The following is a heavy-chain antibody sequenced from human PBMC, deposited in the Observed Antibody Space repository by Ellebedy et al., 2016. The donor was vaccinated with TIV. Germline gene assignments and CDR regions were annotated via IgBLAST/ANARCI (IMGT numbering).Heavy chain of an antibody. V-gene: IGHV1-3*04. D-gene: IGHD5-12*01. J-gene: IGHJ4*02. Sequence: ASVKVSCKASGYLFTTYSMHWVRQAPGQRLEWMGWNNTDNGNTEFSENFQDRVTITRDTSATTAYMEVSSLRSEDTAVYYCARGRGYSGPRDYFDNWGQGTLVTVSS. CDR1: GYLFTTYS. CDR3: ARGRGYSGPRDYFDN. CDR2: NNTDNGNT.